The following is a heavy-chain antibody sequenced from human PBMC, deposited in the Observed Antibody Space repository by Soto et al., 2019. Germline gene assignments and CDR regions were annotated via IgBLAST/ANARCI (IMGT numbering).Heavy chain of an antibody. CDR1: GFSLSNARMG. Sequence: SGPKLVNPPETLTLTCTVSGFSLSNARMGVSWIRQPPGKALEWLAHVFSNDAKSYNTSLKSRLTISKDTSKSQVVLTMTNMDPVDTATYYCARGVTLVTTYFDYWGQGTLVTVSS. CDR3: ARGVTLVTTYFDY. V-gene: IGHV2-26*01. J-gene: IGHJ4*02. D-gene: IGHD3-10*01. CDR2: VFSNDAK.